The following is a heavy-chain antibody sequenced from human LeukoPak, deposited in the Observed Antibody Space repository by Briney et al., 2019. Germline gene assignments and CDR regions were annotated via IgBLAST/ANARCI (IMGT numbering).Heavy chain of an antibody. CDR2: INPGGDNT. CDR1: GYTFTKSY. V-gene: IGHV1-46*01. Sequence: ASVKVSCKASGYTFTKSYIHWVRQAPGQRLEWMGLINPGGDNTNYAQNFQGRVTMTSDTSARTVYMELSSLRSDDTAMYYCARDYQYYASGSSKKAFDYWGQGTLVTVSS. D-gene: IGHD3-10*01. CDR3: ARDYQYYASGSSKKAFDY. J-gene: IGHJ4*02.